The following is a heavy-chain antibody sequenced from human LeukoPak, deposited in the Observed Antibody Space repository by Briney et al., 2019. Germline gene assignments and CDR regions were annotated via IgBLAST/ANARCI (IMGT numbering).Heavy chain of an antibody. CDR1: GFTFSSFA. Sequence: GGSLRLSCAASGFTFSSFAMSWVRQAPGKGLVWVSRINGDGTSTTYADSVKGRFTISRDNAKNTLYLQMNGLRAEDTAVYYCARDLVVTSAYWGQGTLVTVSS. J-gene: IGHJ4*02. V-gene: IGHV3-74*01. CDR2: INGDGTST. D-gene: IGHD3-22*01. CDR3: ARDLVVTSAY.